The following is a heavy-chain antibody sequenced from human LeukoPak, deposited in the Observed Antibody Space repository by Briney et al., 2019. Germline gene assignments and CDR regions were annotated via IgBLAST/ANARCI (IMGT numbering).Heavy chain of an antibody. Sequence: SETLSLTCTVSGGSISSGGCYWSWIRQHPGKGLEWIGYIGYTYYGGSTYYNPSLKSRVTISGDTSKNQFSLNLNSVTAADTTIYYCARDPEGNSWSFLFWGQGTLVTVSS. CDR2: IGYTYYGGST. CDR1: GGSISSGGCY. CDR3: ARDPEGNSWSFLF. V-gene: IGHV4-31*02. J-gene: IGHJ4*02. D-gene: IGHD6-13*01.